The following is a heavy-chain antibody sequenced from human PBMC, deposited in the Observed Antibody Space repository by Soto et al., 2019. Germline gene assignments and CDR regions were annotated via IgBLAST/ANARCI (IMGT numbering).Heavy chain of an antibody. D-gene: IGHD1-26*01. J-gene: IGHJ4*02. CDR1: GFSFSASW. CDR3: GRDPYYGAIDY. CDR2: IKQDGSEK. V-gene: IGHV3-7*01. Sequence: EVQLMESGGGLVQPGGSLGLSCAASGFSFSASWMAWVRQAPGKGLEWVADIKQDGSEKNYVDSVKGRATISRDDAKNSVYLQMNSLRAEDTAVYYCGRDPYYGAIDYWGLGTLVIVSS.